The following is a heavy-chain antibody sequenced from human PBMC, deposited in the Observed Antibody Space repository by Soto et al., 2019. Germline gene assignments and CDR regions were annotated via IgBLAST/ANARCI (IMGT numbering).Heavy chain of an antibody. CDR3: ASQRLTGYSQYYYYGMDV. J-gene: IGHJ6*02. Sequence: SETLSLTCTVSGGSISSSSYYWGWIRQPPGKGLEWIGSIYYSGSTYYNPSLKSRVTISVDTSKNQFSLKLSSVTAADTAVYYCASQRLTGYSQYYYYGMDVWGQGTTVTVSS. CDR2: IYYSGST. CDR1: GGSISSSSYY. D-gene: IGHD3-9*01. V-gene: IGHV4-39*01.